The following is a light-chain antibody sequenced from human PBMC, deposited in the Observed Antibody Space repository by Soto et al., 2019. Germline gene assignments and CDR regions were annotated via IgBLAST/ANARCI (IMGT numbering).Light chain of an antibody. CDR1: NSNIGSHT. J-gene: IGLJ3*02. CDR3: SVWDDSLNGWV. CDR2: NNN. V-gene: IGLV1-44*01. Sequence: QSVLTQPPSASGTPGQRVTISCSGSNSNIGSHTVNWYQQLPGTAPKLLMHNNNQRPSGVPDRFSGSKSGTSASLAISGLQSEDEADYYCSVWDDSLNGWVFGGGTKVTVL.